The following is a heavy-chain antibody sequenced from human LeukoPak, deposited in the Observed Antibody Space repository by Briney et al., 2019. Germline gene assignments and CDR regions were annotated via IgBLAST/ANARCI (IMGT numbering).Heavy chain of an antibody. V-gene: IGHV1-69*13. CDR3: ARLTLGEKTGTTSSAWFDP. CDR1: GGTFSSYA. Sequence: ASVKVSCKASGGTFSSYAISWVRQAPGQGLEWMGGIIPIFGTANYAQKFQGRVTITADESTSTAYMELSSLRSEDTAVYYCARLTLGEKTGTTSSAWFDPWGQGTLVTVSS. D-gene: IGHD1-7*01. CDR2: IIPIFGTA. J-gene: IGHJ5*02.